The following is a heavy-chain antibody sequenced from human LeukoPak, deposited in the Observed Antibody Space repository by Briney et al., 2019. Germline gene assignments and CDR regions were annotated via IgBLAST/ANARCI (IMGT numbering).Heavy chain of an antibody. V-gene: IGHV3-23*01. CDR3: TRDQGRDYAPIGSATHAF. D-gene: IGHD4/OR15-4a*01. J-gene: IGHJ4*02. CDR2: ITSAGET. Sequence: PGGSLTLSCATSGFIFSNYAMSWVRQTPGKGLEWVSSITSAGETKYADSVKVRFATSRDPSKSTLFLHLSNLRVEDTALYFCTRDQGRDYAPIGSATHAFWGQGTLVAVSS. CDR1: GFIFSNYA.